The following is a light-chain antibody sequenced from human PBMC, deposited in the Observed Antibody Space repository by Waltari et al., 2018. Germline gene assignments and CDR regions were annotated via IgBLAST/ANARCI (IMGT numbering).Light chain of an antibody. J-gene: IGKJ5*01. CDR1: QDIGNY. CDR3: LQHYTYPPT. CDR2: AVS. Sequence: DIQMTQSPSAMSASVGDRVAITCRAGQDIGNYLAWLQQKPGTVPKRLIYAVSSLESGVPARFSGSDSGTEFTLTINRLQPEDLATYFCLQHYTYPPTFGQGTRLEI. V-gene: IGKV1-17*03.